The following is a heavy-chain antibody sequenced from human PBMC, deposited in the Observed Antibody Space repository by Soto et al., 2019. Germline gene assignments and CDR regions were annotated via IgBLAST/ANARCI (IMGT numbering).Heavy chain of an antibody. V-gene: IGHV1-2*04. CDR3: ARGGPYDFWSGSNYYYYYMDV. CDR2: INPNSGGT. Sequence: QVQLVQSGAEVKKPGASVKVSCKASGYTFTGYYMHWVRQAPGQGLEWMGWINPNSGGTNYAQKFQGWATMTRDTSISTAYMELSRLRSDDTAVYYCARGGPYDFWSGSNYYYYYMDVWGKGTTVTVSS. CDR1: GYTFTGYY. J-gene: IGHJ6*03. D-gene: IGHD3-3*01.